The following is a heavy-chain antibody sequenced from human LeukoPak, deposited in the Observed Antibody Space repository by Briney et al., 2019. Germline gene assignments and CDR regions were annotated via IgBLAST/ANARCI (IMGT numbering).Heavy chain of an antibody. D-gene: IGHD3-3*01. CDR3: ARLEAY. Sequence: SETLSLTCTVSGCSISSSSYYWGWIRQPPGKGLEWIGSIYYSRSTYYNPSLKSRVTISVDTSKNQFSLKLSSVTAADTAVYYCARLEAYWGQGTLVTVSS. CDR1: GCSISSSSYY. V-gene: IGHV4-39*01. CDR2: IYYSRST. J-gene: IGHJ4*02.